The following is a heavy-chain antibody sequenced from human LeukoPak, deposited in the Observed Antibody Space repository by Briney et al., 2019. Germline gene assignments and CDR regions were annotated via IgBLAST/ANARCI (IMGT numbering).Heavy chain of an antibody. V-gene: IGHV1-18*01. D-gene: IGHD3-9*01. J-gene: IGHJ6*02. CDR2: ISAYNGNT. CDR1: GGTFSSYA. Sequence: ASVKVSCKASGGTFSSYAISWVRQAPGQGLEWMGWISAYNGNTDYAQKLQGRVTMTTDTSTSTAYMELRSLRSDDTAVYYCARDLGALYYDILTGYKLYYYYYYGMDVWGQGTTVTVSS. CDR3: ARDLGALYYDILTGYKLYYYYYYGMDV.